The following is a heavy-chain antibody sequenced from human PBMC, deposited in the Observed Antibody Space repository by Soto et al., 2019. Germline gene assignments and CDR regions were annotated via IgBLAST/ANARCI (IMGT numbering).Heavy chain of an antibody. D-gene: IGHD5-18*01. CDR2: ISFDGGNK. J-gene: IGHJ6*02. CDR1: GFTFRTFG. CDR3: ANQFGYSSGTYGMDG. V-gene: IGHV3-30*18. Sequence: QVQLVESGGGVVQPGRSLRLSCAASGFTFRTFGMHWVRQAPGKGLEWVATISFDGGNKHNADSVRGRFTISRDNSENTLYLQISSLRVEDTAVYYCANQFGYSSGTYGMDGWGRGTTVTVSS.